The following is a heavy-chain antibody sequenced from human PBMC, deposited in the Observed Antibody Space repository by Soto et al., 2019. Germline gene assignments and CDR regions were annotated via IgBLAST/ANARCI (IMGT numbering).Heavy chain of an antibody. CDR2: IYYSGST. D-gene: IGHD3-10*01. V-gene: IGHV4-39*01. J-gene: IGHJ4*02. CDR3: ARHGVWFGELSAHFDY. Sequence: KSSETLSLTCTVSGGSISSSSYYWGWIRQPPGKGLEWIGSIYYSGSTYYNPSLKSRVTISVDTSKNQFSLKLSSVTAADTAVYYCARHGVWFGELSAHFDYWGQGTLVTVSS. CDR1: GGSISSSSYY.